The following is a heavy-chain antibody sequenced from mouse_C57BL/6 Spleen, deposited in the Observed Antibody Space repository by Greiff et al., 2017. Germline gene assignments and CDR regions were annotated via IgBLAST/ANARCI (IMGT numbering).Heavy chain of an antibody. V-gene: IGHV1-55*01. J-gene: IGHJ2*01. CDR2: IYPGSGST. CDR1: GYTFTSYW. Sequence: QVQLKQSGAELVKPGASVKMSCKASGYTFTSYWIPWVKQRPGRGLEWIGDIYPGSGSTKYNEKFKSKATLTVDTSSSTAYMQLSSLTSEDSAVYYCARGDYYGSSYDYWGQGTTLTVSS. CDR3: ARGDYYGSSYDY. D-gene: IGHD1-1*01.